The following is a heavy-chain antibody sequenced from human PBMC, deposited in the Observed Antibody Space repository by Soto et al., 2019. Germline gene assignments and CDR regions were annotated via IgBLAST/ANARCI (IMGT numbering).Heavy chain of an antibody. CDR2: FDPEDGGT. CDR1: GYTLTELS. D-gene: IGHD6-19*01. V-gene: IGHV1-24*01. J-gene: IGHJ4*02. CDR3: ATGIGYSSGWLVTDDFDY. Sequence: GASVKVSCKVSGYTLTELSMHWVRQAPGKGLEWMGGFDPEDGGTIYAQKFQGRVTMTEDTSTDTAYMELSSLRSEDTAVYYCATGIGYSSGWLVTDDFDYWGQGTLVTVSS.